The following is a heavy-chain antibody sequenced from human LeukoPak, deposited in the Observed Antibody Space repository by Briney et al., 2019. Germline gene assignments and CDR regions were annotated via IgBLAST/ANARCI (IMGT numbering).Heavy chain of an antibody. CDR2: SSSSSSYI. Sequence: GGSLRLSCAASGFTFSSYAMSWVRQAPGKGLEWVSSSSSSSSYIYYADSVKGRFTISRDNAKNSLYLQMNSLRAEDTAVYYCARDRAVGATEDYWGQGTLVTVSS. CDR3: ARDRAVGATEDY. V-gene: IGHV3-21*01. J-gene: IGHJ4*02. D-gene: IGHD1-26*01. CDR1: GFTFSSYA.